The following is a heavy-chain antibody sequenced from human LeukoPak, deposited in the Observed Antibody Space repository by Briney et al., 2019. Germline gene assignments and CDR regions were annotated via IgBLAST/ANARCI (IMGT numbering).Heavy chain of an antibody. CDR2: IYTSGST. V-gene: IGHV4-4*07. J-gene: IGHJ4*02. D-gene: IGHD5-18*01. Sequence: PSETLSLTCTVSGGSISSYYWSWIRQPAGKGMEWIGRIYTSGSTNYNPSLKGRVTMSVDTSKNQFSLKLSSVTAADTADYYCARGSGHTYGYPFDSWGQGTLVTVSS. CDR1: GGSISSYY. CDR3: ARGSGHTYGYPFDS.